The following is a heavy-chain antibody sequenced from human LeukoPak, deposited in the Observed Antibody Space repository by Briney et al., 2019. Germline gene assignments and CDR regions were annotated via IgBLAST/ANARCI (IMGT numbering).Heavy chain of an antibody. CDR1: GGSISSYY. J-gene: IGHJ4*02. CDR3: PRGPLGVAARPGGGDY. CDR2: IYYSGST. D-gene: IGHD6-6*01. Sequence: SETLSLTCTVSGGSISSYYWSWIRQPPGKGLEWIGYIYYSGSTNYNPSLKSRVTISVDTSKNQFSLKLSSVTAADTAVYYCPRGPLGVAARPGGGDYWGQGTLVTVSS. V-gene: IGHV4-59*01.